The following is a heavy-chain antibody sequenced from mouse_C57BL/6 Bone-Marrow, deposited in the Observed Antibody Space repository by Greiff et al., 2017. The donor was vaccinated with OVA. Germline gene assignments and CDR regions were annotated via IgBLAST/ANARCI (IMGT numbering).Heavy chain of an antibody. CDR1: GYTFTSYW. CDR2: IHPNSGST. Sequence: VQLQQPGAELVKPGASVKLSCKASGYTFTSYWMHWVKQRPGQGLEWIGMIHPNSGSTNSNEKFKGKAKLTEDKSSSTAYMQLSILTSEDSAFYYCASNYEVFYAMDYWGQGTSVTVSS. V-gene: IGHV1-64*01. J-gene: IGHJ4*01. D-gene: IGHD2-1*01. CDR3: ASNYEVFYAMDY.